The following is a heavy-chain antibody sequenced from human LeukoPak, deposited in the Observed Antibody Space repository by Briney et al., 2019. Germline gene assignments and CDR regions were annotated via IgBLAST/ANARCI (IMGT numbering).Heavy chain of an antibody. V-gene: IGHV4-4*07. CDR3: ARDQPDDPTANAFDI. CDR2: IYTSGST. J-gene: IGHJ3*02. D-gene: IGHD5-24*01. CDR1: GGSLSSYY. Sequence: SETLSLTCTVSGGSLSSYYWSWIRQPAGKGLEWIGRIYTSGSTNYNPSLKSRVTMSVDTSKNQFSLKLSSVTAADTAVYYCARDQPDDPTANAFDIWGQGTMVTVSS.